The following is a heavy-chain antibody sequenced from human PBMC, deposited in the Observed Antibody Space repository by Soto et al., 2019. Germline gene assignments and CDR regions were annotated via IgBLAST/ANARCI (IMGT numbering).Heavy chain of an antibody. CDR1: GFAFSNYA. CDR3: AKAMVGTVPLFGMDV. CDR2: TSYDGSNK. J-gene: IGHJ6*02. V-gene: IGHV3-30*18. Sequence: QVQLVASGGGLVQPGRSLRLSCAASGFAFSNYAMHSVRQAPGKGPEWVAVTSYDGSNKYYADSGKGRFTISRDNAKNTLFLQMDSLRVEDTAIYYGAKAMVGTVPLFGMDVWGQGTTVTVSS. D-gene: IGHD2-15*01.